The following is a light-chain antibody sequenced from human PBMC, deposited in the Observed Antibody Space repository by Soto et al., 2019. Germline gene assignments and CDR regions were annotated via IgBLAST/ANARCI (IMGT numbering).Light chain of an antibody. CDR2: DAS. Sequence: EVVLTQSPATLSLSPGQRATLSCRASQGVSSYLAWYQQKPGQAPRLLIFDASNRATGIPARFSGSGSGTDFTLTISSLEPEDFAVYYCQQRYSWPLTFGQGTRLHIK. V-gene: IGKV3D-11*01. CDR3: QQRYSWPLT. CDR1: QGVSSY. J-gene: IGKJ5*01.